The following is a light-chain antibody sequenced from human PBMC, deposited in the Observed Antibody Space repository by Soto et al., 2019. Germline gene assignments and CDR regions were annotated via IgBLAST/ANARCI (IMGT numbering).Light chain of an antibody. Sequence: DIQLTQSPSFLSASVGDRVTITCRASQGISSYLAWYQQKPGKAPKLLIYAASTLQSGVPSRFSSSGSGTEFTLTISSLQPEDFATYYCQQLNSYPLTLGGGTKVEIK. CDR3: QQLNSYPLT. V-gene: IGKV1-9*01. CDR1: QGISSY. J-gene: IGKJ4*01. CDR2: AAS.